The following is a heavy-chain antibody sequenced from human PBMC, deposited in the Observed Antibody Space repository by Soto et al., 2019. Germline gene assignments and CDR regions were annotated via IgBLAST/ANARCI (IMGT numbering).Heavy chain of an antibody. D-gene: IGHD3-10*01. J-gene: IGHJ4*02. Sequence: GEALKISCKGSRYSFTSYWIGWVRQMPGKGLEWMGIIYPGDSDTRYSPSFQGQVTISADKSISTAYLQWSSLKASDTAMYYCARHEGYYGSPAAGLFDYWGQGSLVTVSS. CDR3: ARHEGYYGSPAAGLFDY. CDR1: RYSFTSYW. CDR2: IYPGDSDT. V-gene: IGHV5-51*01.